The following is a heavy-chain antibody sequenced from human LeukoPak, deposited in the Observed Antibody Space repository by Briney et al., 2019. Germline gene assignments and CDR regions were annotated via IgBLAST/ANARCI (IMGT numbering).Heavy chain of an antibody. CDR3: ARYTSIAAAGTRTYYFDY. Sequence: PSENLSLTCTVSGVSISSYSLSWVRQPPGKGLEWVGYINYSGSTNYNPTFKSRVTISVNTSKNQFSMKLRSVTGADTAVYYCARYTSIAAAGTRTYYFDYWGQGTLVTVSS. CDR2: INYSGST. CDR1: GVSISSYS. D-gene: IGHD6-13*01. J-gene: IGHJ4*02. V-gene: IGHV4-59*12.